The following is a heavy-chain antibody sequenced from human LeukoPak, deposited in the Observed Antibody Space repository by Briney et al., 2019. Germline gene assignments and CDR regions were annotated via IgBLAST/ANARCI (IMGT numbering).Heavy chain of an antibody. V-gene: IGHV4-34*01. CDR3: ARRRLYSGGWPTLRFPDYFDY. CDR2: INHSGST. D-gene: IGHD6-19*01. CDR1: GGSFSGYY. J-gene: IGHJ4*02. Sequence: SETLSLTCAVYGGSFSGYYWSWIRQPPGKGLEWIGEINHSGSTNYDPSLKSRVTISVDTSKNQFSLKLSSVTAADTAVYYCARRRLYSGGWPTLRFPDYFDYWGQGTLVTVSS.